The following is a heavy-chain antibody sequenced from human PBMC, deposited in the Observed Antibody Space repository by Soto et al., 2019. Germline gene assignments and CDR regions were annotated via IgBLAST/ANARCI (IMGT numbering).Heavy chain of an antibody. J-gene: IGHJ4*02. CDR1: GGSVSTGSYH. V-gene: IGHV4-61*01. Sequence: QVQLQESGPGRVKPSETLSLTCSVSGGSVSTGSYHWSWIRQPLGKGLEWIGFIPNNGSPDYNPSLKSRVVVSIDRSKNQFSLKVNSVTAADTAVYFCARIGWGGDSWGQGTLVTVSS. CDR3: ARIGWGGDS. D-gene: IGHD7-27*01. CDR2: IPNNGSP.